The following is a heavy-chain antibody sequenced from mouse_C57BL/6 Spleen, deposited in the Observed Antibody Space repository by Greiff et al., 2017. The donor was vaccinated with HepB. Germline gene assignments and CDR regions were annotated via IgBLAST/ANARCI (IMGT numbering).Heavy chain of an antibody. CDR1: GFSLTSYG. CDR2: IWSGGST. D-gene: IGHD2-4*01. V-gene: IGHV2-4*01. CDR3: AKTDYYDYAFAY. J-gene: IGHJ3*01. Sequence: QVQLKQSGPGLVQPSQSLSITCTVSGFSLTSYGVHWVRQPPGKGLEWLGVIWSGGSTDYNAAFISRLSISKDNSKSQAFFKMNRLQADDTAIYYCAKTDYYDYAFAYWGQGTLVTVSA.